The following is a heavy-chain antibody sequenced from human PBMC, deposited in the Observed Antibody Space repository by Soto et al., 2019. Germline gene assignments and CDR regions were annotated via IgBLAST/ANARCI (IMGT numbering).Heavy chain of an antibody. J-gene: IGHJ4*02. CDR2: MDYSGST. D-gene: IGHD6-19*01. Sequence: PSETLSLTCTVSGGSISASSYYWGWIHQPPGKGLEWIGSMDYSGSTYYNPSLKSRVTISVDTSKNTVSLEMTSLRAEDTAVYYCAKGGRQWLVTSDFNYWGQGALVTVSS. CDR3: AKGGRQWLVTSDFNY. CDR1: GGSISASSYY. V-gene: IGHV4-39*01.